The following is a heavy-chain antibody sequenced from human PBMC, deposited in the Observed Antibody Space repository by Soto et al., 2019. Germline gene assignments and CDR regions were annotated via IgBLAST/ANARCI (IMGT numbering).Heavy chain of an antibody. CDR1: GFTFSSYG. CDR2: ISYDGSNK. J-gene: IGHJ4*02. Sequence: QVQLVESGGGVVQPGRSLRLSCAASGFTFSSYGMHWVRQAPGKGLEWVAVISYDGSNKYYADSVKGRLTISRDNSKNTLYLQMNSLRADDTAVYYCAKDGGFLEWLKAYFDYWGQGTLVTVSS. CDR3: AKDGGFLEWLKAYFDY. V-gene: IGHV3-30*18. D-gene: IGHD3-3*01.